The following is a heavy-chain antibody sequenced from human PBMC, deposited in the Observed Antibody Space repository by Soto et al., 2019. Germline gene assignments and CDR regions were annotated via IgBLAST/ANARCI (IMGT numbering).Heavy chain of an antibody. CDR3: ARSFGWYAIDY. J-gene: IGHJ4*02. CDR1: GVSISSNYY. D-gene: IGHD6-19*01. V-gene: IGHV4-4*02. CDR2: MSHIGSV. Sequence: QVLLQESGPGLVQPSGTLSLSCVVSGVSISSNYYWGWVRQSPGKGLEWLGDMSHIGSVNHNPSLKXRLSTSMDRYQNQCSLKLNSVTAADTAVYYCARSFGWYAIDYWGQGSLVVVSS.